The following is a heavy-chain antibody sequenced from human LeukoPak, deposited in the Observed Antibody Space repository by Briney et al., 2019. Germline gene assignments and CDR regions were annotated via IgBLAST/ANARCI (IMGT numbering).Heavy chain of an antibody. CDR2: ISSSGSTI. J-gene: IGHJ3*02. CDR1: GFTFSSYE. CDR3: ARESLFRATYAFDI. D-gene: IGHD1-26*01. Sequence: GGSLRLSCAASGFTFSSYEMNWVRQAPGKGLEWVSYISSSGSTIYYADSVKGRFTISRDNAKNSLYLQMNSLRAEDTAVYYCARESLFRATYAFDIWGQGTMVTVSS. V-gene: IGHV3-48*03.